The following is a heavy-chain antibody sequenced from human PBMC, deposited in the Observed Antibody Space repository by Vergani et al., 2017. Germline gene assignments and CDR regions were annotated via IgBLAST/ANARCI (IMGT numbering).Heavy chain of an antibody. V-gene: IGHV3-11*06. CDR1: GFTFSDYY. CDR3: SSAPHSEDVVITIDY. J-gene: IGHJ4*02. CDR2: ISSSSSYT. Sequence: VQLVESGGGLVKPGGFLRLSCAASGFTFSDYYLRRIRQAPGKGLEWVSYISSSSSYTNYADSVKGRINISRDNAKNSLYLQMNSLRAEDTAVYYWSSAPHSEDVVITIDYWGQGTLVTVSS. D-gene: IGHD3-22*01.